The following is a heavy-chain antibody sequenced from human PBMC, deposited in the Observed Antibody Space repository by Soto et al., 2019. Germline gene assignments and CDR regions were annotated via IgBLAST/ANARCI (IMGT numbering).Heavy chain of an antibody. CDR3: AKRHGQQLENWHCDV. Sequence: EVQLLQSGGGLVQPGGSLRRSCAASGYSFKDHAMSWVRQATGKGLEWVSDISSNGGGTFYADCVKGRFTISRDNSKNTLHLQMNRMRDEDTAIYNCAKRHGQQLENWHCDVWGRGSLVTVTS. V-gene: IGHV3-23*01. CDR2: ISSNGGGT. CDR1: GYSFKDHA. J-gene: IGHJ2*01. D-gene: IGHD6-13*01.